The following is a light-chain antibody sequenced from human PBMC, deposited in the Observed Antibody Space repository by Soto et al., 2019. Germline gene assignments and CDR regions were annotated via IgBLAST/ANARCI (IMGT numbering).Light chain of an antibody. CDR2: LAS. V-gene: IGKV2-28*01. CDR3: MQALQSPPT. J-gene: IGKJ5*01. Sequence: DIVMTQSPLSLPVTPGEPASMSCRSSQSLLHSNGYNYLDWYLQKPGQSPQLLIYLASIRASGVPDRFSGSAAGTDFTLKISRVEAEDVGVYYCMQALQSPPTFGQGTRLEIE. CDR1: QSLLHSNGYNY.